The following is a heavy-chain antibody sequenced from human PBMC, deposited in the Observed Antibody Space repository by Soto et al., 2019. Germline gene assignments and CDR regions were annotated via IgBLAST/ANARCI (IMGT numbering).Heavy chain of an antibody. CDR3: ARDRGVAPPVAGNTHYYYYMDV. J-gene: IGHJ6*03. Sequence: QDQLVQSGVEMKEPGASVKVSCKASGYSFTNYGITWVRQAPGQGFEWMGWISAYNGNTNYAQKFQGRVTLTTDASTSTAYLELRSLRSDDTAVYYCARDRGVAPPVAGNTHYYYYMDVWGKGTTVTVSS. CDR2: ISAYNGNT. D-gene: IGHD6-19*01. V-gene: IGHV1-18*01. CDR1: GYSFTNYG.